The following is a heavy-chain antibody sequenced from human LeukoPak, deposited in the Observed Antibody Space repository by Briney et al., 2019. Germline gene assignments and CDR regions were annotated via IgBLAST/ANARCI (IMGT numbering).Heavy chain of an antibody. Sequence: GGSLRLSCAASGFVFRNYFMSWVRQAPGKGLEWVASIKNDGSEKYYVDSVRGRYTISRDNAENSLYLQMNSLRAEDTAVYHCARGDLDYWGQGTLVTVSS. CDR2: IKNDGSEK. J-gene: IGHJ4*02. CDR3: ARGDLDY. CDR1: GFVFRNYF. V-gene: IGHV3-7*01.